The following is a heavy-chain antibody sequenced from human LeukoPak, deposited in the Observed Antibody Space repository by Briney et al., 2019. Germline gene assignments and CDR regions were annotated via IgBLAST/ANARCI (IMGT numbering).Heavy chain of an antibody. CDR2: INTNTGNP. CDR1: GYTFTSYA. J-gene: IGHJ3*02. V-gene: IGHV7-4-1*02. Sequence: ASVKVSCKASGYTFTSYAMNWVRQAPGQGLEWMGWINTNTGNPTYAQGLTGRFVFSLDTSVSTAYLQISSLKAEDSAVYYSARDVRAVGAYAFDIWGQGTMVTVSS. CDR3: ARDVRAVGAYAFDI. D-gene: IGHD1-26*01.